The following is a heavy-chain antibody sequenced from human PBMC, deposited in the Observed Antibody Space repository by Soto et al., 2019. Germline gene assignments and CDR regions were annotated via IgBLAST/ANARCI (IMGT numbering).Heavy chain of an antibody. CDR3: AKNDPTRPWFAP. CDR1: GVSISNGNYY. D-gene: IGHD1-1*01. J-gene: IGHJ5*02. Sequence: SLSLTCTVSGVSISNGNYYWSWIRQLPVKGLEWFGNIYYFGTTSSNPSLKSRVTMSIDPSKNQFSLKLSPVVDADRAMYSCAKNDPTRPWFAPWGQGTLVTVSS. CDR2: IYYFGTT. V-gene: IGHV4-31*03.